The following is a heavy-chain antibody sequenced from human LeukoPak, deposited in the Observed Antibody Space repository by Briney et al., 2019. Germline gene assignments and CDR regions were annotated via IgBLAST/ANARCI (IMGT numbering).Heavy chain of an antibody. V-gene: IGHV3-15*04. CDR1: GFTFSNAW. D-gene: IGHD4-17*01. J-gene: IGHJ4*02. CDR2: MESKRDGGST. Sequence: PGGSLRLSCAGSGFTFSNAWMSWVRQAPGGGVEWVGRMESKRDGGSTDYAAPVKGRFTISRDDSKNTLFLQITSLKTEDTAVYYCTTLDGDYAPDYWGQGTLVTVSS. CDR3: TTLDGDYAPDY.